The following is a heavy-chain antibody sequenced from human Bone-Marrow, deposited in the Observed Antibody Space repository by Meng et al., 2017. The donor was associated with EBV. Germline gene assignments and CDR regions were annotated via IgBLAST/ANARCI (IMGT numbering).Heavy chain of an antibody. V-gene: IGHV4-39*07. J-gene: IGHJ4*02. Sequence: QLQLQESGPGLVKPSETLSLTCTVSGGSISSSSYYWGWIRQPPGKGLEWIGSIYYTGSTYYNPSLKSRVTISVDTSKNQFSLKLSSVTAADTAVYYCARSAGYGDSYWGQGTLVTVSS. CDR3: ARSAGYGDSY. CDR2: IYYTGST. D-gene: IGHD4-17*01. CDR1: GGSISSSSYY.